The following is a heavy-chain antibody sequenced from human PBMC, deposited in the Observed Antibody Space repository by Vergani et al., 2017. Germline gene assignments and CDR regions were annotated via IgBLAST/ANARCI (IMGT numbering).Heavy chain of an antibody. D-gene: IGHD3-16*01. J-gene: IGHJ6*02. CDR1: GFTFSSYA. Sequence: EVQLLESGGGLVQPGGSLRLSCAASGFTFSSYAMSWVRQAPGKGLEWVSAISGSGGSTYYADSVKGRFTISRDNSKNTLYLQMNSLRAEDTAVYYCAKDRPRGSYYYYYDMDVWGQGTTVTVSS. CDR2: ISGSGGST. V-gene: IGHV3-23*01. CDR3: AKDRPRGSYYYYYDMDV.